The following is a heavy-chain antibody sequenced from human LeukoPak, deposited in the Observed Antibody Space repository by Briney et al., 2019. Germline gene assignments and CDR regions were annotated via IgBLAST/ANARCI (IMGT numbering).Heavy chain of an antibody. Sequence: LAGGSLRLSCATFGFAFSDYWMTWVRQVPGKGLEWVANINREGNEKYYVDSVKGRFTISRDNAKNSVDLQMDSLRVEDTVFFYWARGGRGKQQRVFDFWGRGPLVTVS. CDR3: ARGGRGKQQRVFDF. V-gene: IGHV3-7*04. J-gene: IGHJ4*02. CDR2: INREGNEK. D-gene: IGHD3-16*01. CDR1: GFAFSDYW.